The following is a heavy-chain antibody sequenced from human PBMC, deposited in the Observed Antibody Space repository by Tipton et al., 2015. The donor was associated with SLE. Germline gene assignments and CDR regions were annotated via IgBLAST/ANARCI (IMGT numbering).Heavy chain of an antibody. J-gene: IGHJ4*02. Sequence: LRLSCTVSGGSIGSSSYYWGWISQPPGKGLEWIGTTHYSGSTFYNPSLKSRVTISVDMSKNQFSVKLTSVTAADTAVYHCARVSRGYSGYEWAGFFDYWCQVALVTVSS. CDR1: GGSIGSSSYY. V-gene: IGHV4-39*07. D-gene: IGHD5-12*01. CDR2: THYSGST. CDR3: ARVSRGYSGYEWAGFFDY.